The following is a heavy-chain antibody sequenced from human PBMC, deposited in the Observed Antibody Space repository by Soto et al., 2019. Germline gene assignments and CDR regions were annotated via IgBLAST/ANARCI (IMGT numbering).Heavy chain of an antibody. CDR1: GYTFTDYY. CDR2: INPKTGST. J-gene: IGHJ4*02. D-gene: IGHD6-6*01. Sequence: QVQLVQSGAEVKMPGASVKVSCKASGYTFTDYYVHWVRQAPGQGLEWVAWINPKTGSTHYAQKFQGRVTMTRDTSINTAYMEVTSLTSDDTAVYYCARTHESAHHDYWGQGTLVTVSS. V-gene: IGHV1-2*02. CDR3: ARTHESAHHDY.